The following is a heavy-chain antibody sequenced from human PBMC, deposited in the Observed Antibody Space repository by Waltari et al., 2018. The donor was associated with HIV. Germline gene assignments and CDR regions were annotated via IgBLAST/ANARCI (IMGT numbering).Heavy chain of an antibody. V-gene: IGHV3-23*01. CDR3: AMARVVY. CDR1: GFTFSNYA. D-gene: IGHD2-8*01. J-gene: IGHJ4*02. CDR2: IGGGAGNT. Sequence: EVQLLESGGGLVQPGGSVRLSCAAPGFTFSNYAMSWVRQAPGKGLDWVSAIGGGAGNTYYADSVKGRFTISRDNSKNTLYLQMNSLRAEDTAIYYCAMARVVYWGQGTLVTVSS.